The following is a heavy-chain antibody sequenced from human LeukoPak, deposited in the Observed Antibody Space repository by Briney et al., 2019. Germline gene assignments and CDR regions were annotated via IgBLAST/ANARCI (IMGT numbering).Heavy chain of an antibody. V-gene: IGHV4-39*07. J-gene: IGHJ6*03. D-gene: IGHD2-15*01. Sequence: TSETLSLTCTVSGGSISSSSYYWGWIRQPPGKGLEWIGSIYYSGSTYYNPSLKSRVTISVDTSKNQFSLKLSSVTAADTAVYYCARSVEGYCRGGSCYSYSYYMDVWGKGTTVTVSS. CDR2: IYYSGST. CDR1: GGSISSSSYY. CDR3: ARSVEGYCRGGSCYSYSYYMDV.